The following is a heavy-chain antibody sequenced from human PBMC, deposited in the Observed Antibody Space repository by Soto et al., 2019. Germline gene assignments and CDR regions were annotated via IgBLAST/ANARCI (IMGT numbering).Heavy chain of an antibody. CDR1: GGSISSGGYY. CDR2: IYYSGST. J-gene: IGHJ3*02. Sequence: PSETLSLTCTVSGGSISSGGYYWSWIRQHPGKGLEWIGYIYYSGSTYYNPSLKSRVTISVDTSKNQFSLKLSSVTAADTAVYYCARVSMRAYCSSNSCYGAFDIWGQGTMVTVSS. D-gene: IGHD2-2*01. CDR3: ARVSMRAYCSSNSCYGAFDI. V-gene: IGHV4-31*03.